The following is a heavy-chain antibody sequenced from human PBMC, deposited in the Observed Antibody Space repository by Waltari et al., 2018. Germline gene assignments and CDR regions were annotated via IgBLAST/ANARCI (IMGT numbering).Heavy chain of an antibody. CDR1: GFPFSSYN. V-gene: IGHV3-21*01. CDR2: ISGSSIFI. CDR3: ARDNVLRGYGMDV. D-gene: IGHD3-10*01. J-gene: IGHJ6*02. Sequence: EAQLVESGGGLVKPGDSLRLSCAASGFPFSSYNLNWVRQAPGKGLEWVSSISGSSIFIHYADSLKGRFTISRDNAKNSLYLQMNNLRAEDTAVYYCARDNVLRGYGMDVWGQGTTVTVSS.